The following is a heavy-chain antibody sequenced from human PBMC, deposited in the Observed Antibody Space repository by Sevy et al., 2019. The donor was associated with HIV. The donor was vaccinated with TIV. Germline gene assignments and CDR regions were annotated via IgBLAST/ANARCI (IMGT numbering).Heavy chain of an antibody. CDR3: AKDSGDDNYGLFDY. D-gene: IGHD5-18*01. J-gene: IGHJ4*02. V-gene: IGHV3-23*01. Sequence: GGSLRLSCGASGFTFSNYAMSWVRQAPGKGLEWVSSISGSGDNTYYADSVKGRFTVSSDNSKNTQFLQMNSLRAEATAVYYCAKDSGDDNYGLFDYWGQGTLVTVSS. CDR2: ISGSGDNT. CDR1: GFTFSNYA.